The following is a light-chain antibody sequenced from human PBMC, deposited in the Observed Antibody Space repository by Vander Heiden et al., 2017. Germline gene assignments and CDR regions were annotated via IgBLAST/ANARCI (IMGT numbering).Light chain of an antibody. V-gene: IGKV3-20*01. CDR1: QSVSSSY. CDR3: QQYGSSPRT. CDR2: GAS. Sequence: EIVLTQSPGTLSLSPGERATLSCRASQSVSSSYLAWYQQKPVQAPRLLIYGASSRATGIPDRFSGSGSGTDFTLTIIRLEPEDFAVYYCQQYGSSPRTFGQGTKVEFK. J-gene: IGKJ1*01.